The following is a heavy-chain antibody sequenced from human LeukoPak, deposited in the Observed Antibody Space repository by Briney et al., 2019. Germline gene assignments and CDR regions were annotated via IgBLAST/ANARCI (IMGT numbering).Heavy chain of an antibody. CDR1: GGSISSYY. D-gene: IGHD3-22*01. CDR2: IYTSGST. Sequence: TSETLSLTCTVSGGSISSYYWSWIRQPAGKGLEWIGRIYTSGSTNYNPSLKSRVTMSVDTSKNQFSLKLSSVTAADTAVYYCARDNRSGYYYDNPAAFDIWGQGTMVTVSS. CDR3: ARDNRSGYYYDNPAAFDI. J-gene: IGHJ3*02. V-gene: IGHV4-4*07.